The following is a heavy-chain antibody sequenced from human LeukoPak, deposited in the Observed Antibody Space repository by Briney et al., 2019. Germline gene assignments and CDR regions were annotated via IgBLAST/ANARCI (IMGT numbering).Heavy chain of an antibody. CDR1: GFIFSNYA. D-gene: IGHD5-24*01. CDR3: AKSDCSSDGCKLLNY. Sequence: GGSLRLSCAVSGFIFSNYAMSWVRKAPGKGLKWVSSVSGSGDATKYADSVMGRFTISRDNSKNTLSLQMNSLRAEDTAVYYCAKSDCSSDGCKLLNYWGQGTLVTASS. V-gene: IGHV3-23*01. CDR2: VSGSGDAT. J-gene: IGHJ4*02.